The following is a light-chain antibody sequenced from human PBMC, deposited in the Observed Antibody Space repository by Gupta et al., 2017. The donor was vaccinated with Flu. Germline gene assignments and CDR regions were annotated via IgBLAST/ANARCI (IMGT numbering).Light chain of an antibody. CDR2: AVS. J-gene: IGKJ4*01. V-gene: IGKV1-39*01. CDR3: QQSYITPLT. Sequence: PSSLSASVGDRVTITCRASQRVSTYLNWYQQKPGKAPKLLIYAVSSVKSGVPSRFSGSGSGTDFTLTISSRQPEDFATYYCQQSYITPLTFGGGTNVEIK. CDR1: QRVSTY.